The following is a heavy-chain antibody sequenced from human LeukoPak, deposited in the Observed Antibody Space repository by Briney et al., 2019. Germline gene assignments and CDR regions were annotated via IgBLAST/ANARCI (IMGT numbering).Heavy chain of an antibody. CDR2: IVVGSGHT. Sequence: ASVKVSCKASGFTFTSSAVQWVRQARGQRLEWIGWIVVGSGHTNYAQKFQERVTITRDMSTSTAYMELSSLRSEDAAVYYCAAVPDIVVVPDSYNWFDPWGQGTLVTVSS. J-gene: IGHJ5*02. V-gene: IGHV1-58*01. D-gene: IGHD2-2*01. CDR1: GFTFTSSA. CDR3: AAVPDIVVVPDSYNWFDP.